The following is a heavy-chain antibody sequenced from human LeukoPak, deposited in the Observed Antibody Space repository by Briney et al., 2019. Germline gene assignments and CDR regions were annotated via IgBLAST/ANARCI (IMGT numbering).Heavy chain of an antibody. D-gene: IGHD3-10*02. CDR2: ISDSGDGT. J-gene: IGHJ4*02. CDR1: GFTFSTYA. CDR3: AKGVAYIFGQY. Sequence: GGSLRLSCAASGFTFSTYAMSWVRQAPGKGLEWVSGISDSGDGTYYADSAKGRFTISRDNSKNTLYLQMSSLRDEDTAVYYCAKGVAYIFGQYWGRGTLVTVSS. V-gene: IGHV3-23*01.